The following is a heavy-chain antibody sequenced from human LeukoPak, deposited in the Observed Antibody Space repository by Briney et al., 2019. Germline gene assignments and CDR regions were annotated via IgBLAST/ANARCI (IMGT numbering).Heavy chain of an antibody. D-gene: IGHD3-10*01. CDR1: GYTFTGYC. J-gene: IGHJ5*02. CDR3: ARPTMVRGVPYNWFDP. CDR2: INPNSGGT. V-gene: IGHV1-2*02. Sequence: ASVKVSCKASGYTFTGYCMHWVRQAPGQGLEWMGWINPNSGGTNYAQKFQGRVTMTRDTSISTAYMELSRLRSDDTAVYYCARPTMVRGVPYNWFDPWGQGTLVTVSS.